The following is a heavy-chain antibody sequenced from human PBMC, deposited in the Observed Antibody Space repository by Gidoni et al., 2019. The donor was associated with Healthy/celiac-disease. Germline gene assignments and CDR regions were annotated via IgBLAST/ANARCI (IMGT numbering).Heavy chain of an antibody. D-gene: IGHD2-15*01. CDR2: ISSSSSTI. CDR3: ARDHCSGGSCYIIDWYFDL. CDR1: GFTFSSYS. J-gene: IGHJ2*01. Sequence: EVQLVESGGGLVQPGGSLRLSCAASGFTFSSYSMNWVRQAPGKGLEWVSYISSSSSTIYYADSVKGRFIISRDNAKNSLYLQMNSLRAEDTAVYYCARDHCSGGSCYIIDWYFDLWGRGTRLTVSS. V-gene: IGHV3-48*01.